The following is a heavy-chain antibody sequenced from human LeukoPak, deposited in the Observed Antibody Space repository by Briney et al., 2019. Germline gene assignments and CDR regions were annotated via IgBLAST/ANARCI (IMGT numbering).Heavy chain of an antibody. V-gene: IGHV1-2*02. J-gene: IGHJ6*02. CDR2: INPNSGGT. CDR1: GYTFTSYD. D-gene: IGHD3-3*01. CDR3: AREEPNHPQFLEWLGYAGWSMDV. Sequence: GASVKVSCKASGYTFTSYDINWVRQAPGQGLEWMGWINPNSGGTNYAQKFQGRVTMTRDTSISTAYMELSRLRSDDTAVYYCAREEPNHPQFLEWLGYAGWSMDVWGQGTTVTVSS.